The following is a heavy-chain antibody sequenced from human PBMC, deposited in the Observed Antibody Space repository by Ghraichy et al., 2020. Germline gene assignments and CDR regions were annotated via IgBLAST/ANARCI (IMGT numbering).Heavy chain of an antibody. J-gene: IGHJ3*02. CDR3: AREGYSGYEGNDAFDI. CDR2: IYSGGST. D-gene: IGHD5-12*01. CDR1: GFTVSSNY. V-gene: IGHV3-53*01. Sequence: GGSLRLSCAASGFTVSSNYMSWVHQAPGKGLEWVSVIYSGGSTYYADSVKGRFTISRDNSKNTLYLQMNSLRAEDTAVYYCAREGYSGYEGNDAFDIWGQGTMVTVSS.